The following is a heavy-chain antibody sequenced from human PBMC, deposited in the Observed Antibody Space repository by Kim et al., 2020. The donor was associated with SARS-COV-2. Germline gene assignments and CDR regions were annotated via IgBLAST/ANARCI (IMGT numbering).Heavy chain of an antibody. J-gene: IGHJ3*02. CDR3: ARARQLRYFDWKDIEGPPRGETHDAFDI. CDR2: IKQDGSEK. V-gene: IGHV3-7*01. D-gene: IGHD3-9*01. Sequence: GGSLRLSCAASGFTFSSYWMSWVRQAPGKGLEWVANIKQDGSEKYYVDSVKGRFTISRDNAKNSLYLQMNSLRAEDTAVYYCARARQLRYFDWKDIEGPPRGETHDAFDIWGQGTMVTVSS. CDR1: GFTFSSYW.